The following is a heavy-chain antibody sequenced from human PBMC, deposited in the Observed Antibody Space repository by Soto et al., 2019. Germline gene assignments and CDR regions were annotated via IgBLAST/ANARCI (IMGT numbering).Heavy chain of an antibody. Sequence: GGSLRLSCAASGFTFSSYAMHWVRQAPGKGLEWVAVISYDGSNKYYADSVKGRFTISRDNSKNTLYLQMNSLRAEDTAVYYCARDRYLIFGVVIPHFDYWGQGTLVTVSS. CDR3: ARDRYLIFGVVIPHFDY. J-gene: IGHJ4*02. V-gene: IGHV3-30-3*01. D-gene: IGHD3-3*01. CDR1: GFTFSSYA. CDR2: ISYDGSNK.